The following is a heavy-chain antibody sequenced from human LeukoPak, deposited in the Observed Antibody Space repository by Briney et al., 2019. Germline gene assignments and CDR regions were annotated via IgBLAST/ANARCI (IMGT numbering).Heavy chain of an antibody. Sequence: ASVKVSCKASGGTFSTYAISWVRQTPGQGLEWMGGILPIFGTANYAPEFQGRVTITADDSTSTAYMELSSLRSEDTAVYYCARSFHSSGWYHDYWGQGTLVTVSS. CDR3: ARSFHSSGWYHDY. CDR1: GGTFSTYA. V-gene: IGHV1-69*13. D-gene: IGHD6-19*01. J-gene: IGHJ4*02. CDR2: ILPIFGTA.